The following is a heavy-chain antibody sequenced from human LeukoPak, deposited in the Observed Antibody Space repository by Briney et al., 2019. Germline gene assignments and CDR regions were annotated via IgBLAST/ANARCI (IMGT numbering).Heavy chain of an antibody. CDR2: ISHSSSYI. V-gene: IGHV3-21*01. CDR3: ARGPKYISATGPYYFDY. CDR1: GFTFTSYG. Sequence: GGSLRLSCAASGFTFTSYGMTWVRQAPGKGLEWVSSISHSSSYIYYADSMKGRFTISRDNAKNSMYLQMYSLRAEDTAVYYCARGPKYISATGPYYFDYWGQGTLVTVSS. D-gene: IGHD6-13*01. J-gene: IGHJ4*02.